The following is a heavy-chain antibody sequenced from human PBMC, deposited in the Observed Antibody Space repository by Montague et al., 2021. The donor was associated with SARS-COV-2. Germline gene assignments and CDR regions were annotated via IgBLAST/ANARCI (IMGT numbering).Heavy chain of an antibody. V-gene: IGHV4-59*01. Sequence: SETLSLTCTVSGGSINDYYWTWIRQPPGKGLEWIGNIYYTGSTNYNSSXXSRVTMSVDTSKKQISLKLSSVTAADSAVYYCARGAVGLPAAFNWFAPGAKGPGVTVS. D-gene: IGHD2-2*01. J-gene: IGHJ5*01. CDR1: GGSINDYY. CDR3: ARGAVGLPAAFNWFAP. CDR2: IYYTGST.